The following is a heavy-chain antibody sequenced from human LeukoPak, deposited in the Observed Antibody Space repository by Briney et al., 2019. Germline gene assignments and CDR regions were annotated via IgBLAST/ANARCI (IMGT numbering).Heavy chain of an antibody. CDR3: ARSLTPLPTWFGELSY. D-gene: IGHD3-10*01. CDR1: GFTFSSYS. Sequence: GGSLRLSCAAPGFTFSSYSMNWVRQAPGKGLEWVSSISSSSSYIYYADSVKGRFTISRDNAKNSLYLQMNSLRAEDTAVYYCARSLTPLPTWFGELSYWGQGTLVTVSS. CDR2: ISSSSSYI. V-gene: IGHV3-21*01. J-gene: IGHJ4*02.